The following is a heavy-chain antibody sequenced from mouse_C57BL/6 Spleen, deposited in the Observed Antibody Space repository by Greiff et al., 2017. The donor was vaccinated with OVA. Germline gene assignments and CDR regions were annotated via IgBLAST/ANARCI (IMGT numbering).Heavy chain of an antibody. J-gene: IGHJ2*01. Sequence: EVQLVESGEGLVKPGGSLTLSCAASGFTFSSYAMSWVRQTPEKRLEWVAYLSSGGDYTYYADTVKGRFTISGDNARNTLYLQMSSLKSEDTAMYYCTRVSYFDDWGQGTTLTVSS. CDR3: TRVSYFDD. V-gene: IGHV5-9-1*02. CDR1: GFTFSSYA. CDR2: LSSGGDYT.